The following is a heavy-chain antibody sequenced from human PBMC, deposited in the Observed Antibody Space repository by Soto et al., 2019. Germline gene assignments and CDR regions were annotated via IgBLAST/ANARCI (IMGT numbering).Heavy chain of an antibody. V-gene: IGHV4-30-4*01. CDR3: ARGDYYEILDY. J-gene: IGHJ4*02. CDR2: IYDSGST. D-gene: IGHD3-22*01. CDR1: GGSISSGDYY. Sequence: SETLSLTCTVSGGSISSGDYYWSWIRQPPGKGLEWIGYIYDSGSTYYNPSPKSRVTISVDTSKNQFSLKLSAVTAADTAVYYCARGDYYEILDYWGQGTLVTVSS.